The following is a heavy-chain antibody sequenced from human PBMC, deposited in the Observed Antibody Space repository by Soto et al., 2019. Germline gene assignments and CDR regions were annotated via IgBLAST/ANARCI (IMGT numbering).Heavy chain of an antibody. CDR2: ISAYNGNT. Sequence: ASVKLSCNASGYTFTSYGISWVRQAPRQGLEWMGWISAYNGNTNYAQKLQGRVTMTTDTSTSTAYMELRSLRSDDTAVYYCAREHKDIVLMVYAEDSNYFDYWGQGTLVTVSS. V-gene: IGHV1-18*01. CDR1: GYTFTSYG. J-gene: IGHJ4*02. CDR3: AREHKDIVLMVYAEDSNYFDY. D-gene: IGHD2-8*01.